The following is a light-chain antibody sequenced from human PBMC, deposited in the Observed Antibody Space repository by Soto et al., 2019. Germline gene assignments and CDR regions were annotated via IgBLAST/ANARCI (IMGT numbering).Light chain of an antibody. V-gene: IGKV3-20*01. Sequence: EIVLTQSPGTLSLSPGERATLSCKASQGVGSNYLAWSQQKPGQAHRPLIYGASSRATGIPDRFSGSGSGADFTLTISRLEPEDCAVYYCQQYGSSPWTFGQGTTVEIK. CDR1: QGVGSNY. J-gene: IGKJ1*01. CDR3: QQYGSSPWT. CDR2: GAS.